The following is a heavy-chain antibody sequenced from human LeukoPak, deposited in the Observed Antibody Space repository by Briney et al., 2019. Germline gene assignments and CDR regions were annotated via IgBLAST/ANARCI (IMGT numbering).Heavy chain of an antibody. Sequence: SETLSLTCTVSGGSISSYYWSWIRQPPGKGLEWIGYIYYSGSTNYNPSLKSRVTVSVDTSKNQFSLKLSSVTAAGTAVYYCARGQDYYGSGSLFDYWGQGTLVTVSS. CDR3: ARGQDYYGSGSLFDY. J-gene: IGHJ4*02. V-gene: IGHV4-59*01. D-gene: IGHD3-10*01. CDR2: IYYSGST. CDR1: GGSISSYY.